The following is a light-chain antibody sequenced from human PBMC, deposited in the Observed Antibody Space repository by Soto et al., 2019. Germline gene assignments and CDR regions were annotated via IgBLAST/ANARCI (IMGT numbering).Light chain of an antibody. CDR1: QSVSNDF. Sequence: EILLTQSPGILSLSPGERATLSCRASQSVSNDFLAWYQQKPGQAPRLLIYGASTRATDVPDRFRGSGSGAHFTLSISRLEPEDFALYYCQQYGSSPPRTFGQGTKVDIK. V-gene: IGKV3-20*01. CDR3: QQYGSSPPRT. J-gene: IGKJ1*01. CDR2: GAS.